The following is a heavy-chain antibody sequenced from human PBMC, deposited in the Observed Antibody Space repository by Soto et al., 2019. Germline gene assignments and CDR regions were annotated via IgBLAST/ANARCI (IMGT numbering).Heavy chain of an antibody. CDR2: IDPSDSYT. V-gene: IGHV5-10-1*01. D-gene: IGHD6-6*01. J-gene: IGHJ4*02. CDR3: ARQELTYRRSAGVDY. Sequence: GESLKVSCKGSGYSFTSYWISWVRQMPGKGLEWMGRIDPSDSYTNYSPSFQGHVTISADKSISTAYLQWSSLKASDNAMYYCARQELTYRRSAGVDYSGQGTLVTLST. CDR1: GYSFTSYW.